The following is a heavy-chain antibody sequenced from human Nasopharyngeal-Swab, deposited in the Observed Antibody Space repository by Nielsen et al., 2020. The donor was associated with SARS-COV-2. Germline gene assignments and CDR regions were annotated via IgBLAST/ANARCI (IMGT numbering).Heavy chain of an antibody. CDR3: AKGQGEMVFDY. V-gene: IGHV3-23*01. Sequence: GESLKISCAASGFTFSSYAMSWVRQAPGKGLEWVSALSGSGGSTYYADSVKGRFTISRDNSKNTLYLQMNSLRAEDTAVYYCAKGQGEMVFDYWGQGTLVTVSS. D-gene: IGHD2-8*01. J-gene: IGHJ4*02. CDR2: LSGSGGST. CDR1: GFTFSSYA.